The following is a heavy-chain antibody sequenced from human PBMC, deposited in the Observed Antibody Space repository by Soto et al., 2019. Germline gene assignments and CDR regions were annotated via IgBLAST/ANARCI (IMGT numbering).Heavy chain of an antibody. D-gene: IGHD4-17*01. Sequence: GGSLRLSCAASGFTFSSYGMHWVRQAPGKGLEWVAVISYDGSNKYYADSVKGRFTISRDNSKNTLYLQMNSLRAEDTAVYYCAKDCLYGDYLGPFDYWGQGTLVTVSS. J-gene: IGHJ4*02. CDR3: AKDCLYGDYLGPFDY. CDR2: ISYDGSNK. CDR1: GFTFSSYG. V-gene: IGHV3-30*18.